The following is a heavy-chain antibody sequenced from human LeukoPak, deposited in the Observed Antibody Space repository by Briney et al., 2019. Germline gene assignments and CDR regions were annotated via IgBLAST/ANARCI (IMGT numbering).Heavy chain of an antibody. CDR2: ISWNSGSI. Sequence: GGSLRLSCAASEFTFDDYAMHWVRQAPGKGLEWVSGISWNSGSIGYADSVKGRFTISRDNAKTSLYLQMNSLRAEDTALYYCAKDLGPGSMATSPGFDYWGQGTLVTVSS. J-gene: IGHJ4*02. CDR1: EFTFDDYA. D-gene: IGHD5-24*01. V-gene: IGHV3-9*01. CDR3: AKDLGPGSMATSPGFDY.